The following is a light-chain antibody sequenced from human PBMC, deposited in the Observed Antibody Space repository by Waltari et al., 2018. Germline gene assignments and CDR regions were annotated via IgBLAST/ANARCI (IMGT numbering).Light chain of an antibody. CDR3: SSYIDSSTLEL. J-gene: IGLJ2*01. CDR2: DVS. CDR1: SSDIGGYNY. V-gene: IGLV2-14*03. Sequence: QSALTQPASVSGSPGQSITISCTGTSSDIGGYNYVSWYPQVPGKAPTLMISDVSNRPSGVSGRFSGSESGNTASLTISGLQAGDEADYFVSSYIDSSTLELFGGGTSLTVL.